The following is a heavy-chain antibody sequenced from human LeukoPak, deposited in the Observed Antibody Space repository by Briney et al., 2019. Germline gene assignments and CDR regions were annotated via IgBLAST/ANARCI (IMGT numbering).Heavy chain of an antibody. V-gene: IGHV3-64*04. D-gene: IGHD6-19*01. CDR2: ISDSGGST. CDR3: ARYSGWYPNTQYYFDY. CDR1: GFPFSSYA. Sequence: GGSLRLSCSASGFPFSSYAMHWVRQAPGKGLEYVSAISDSGGSTYYADSVKGRFTISRDNSKNTLYLQMNSLRAEDTAVYYCARYSGWYPNTQYYFDYWGQGTLVTVSS. J-gene: IGHJ4*02.